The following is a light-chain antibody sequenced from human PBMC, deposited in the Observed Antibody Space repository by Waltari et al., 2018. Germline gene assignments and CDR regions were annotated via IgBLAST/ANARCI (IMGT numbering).Light chain of an antibody. Sequence: QSALPQPRSVSGSPGQSVTISCTGTSSDVGGYNHASWYQQHPGKAPKLMIYDVSKRPSGVPDRFSGSKSGNTASLTISGLQAEDEADYYCCSYAGSYTPVFGGGTKLTVL. CDR1: SSDVGGYNH. CDR3: CSYAGSYTPV. J-gene: IGLJ2*01. CDR2: DVS. V-gene: IGLV2-11*01.